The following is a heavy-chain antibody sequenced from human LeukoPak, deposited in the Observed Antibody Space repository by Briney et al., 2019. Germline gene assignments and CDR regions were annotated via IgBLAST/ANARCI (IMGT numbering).Heavy chain of an antibody. J-gene: IGHJ4*02. D-gene: IGHD3-22*01. Sequence: PGGSLRLSCAASGLTFSSYEMNWVRQAPGKGLEWVSYISSSGSTIYYADSVKGRFTISRDNSKNTLYLQMNSLRAEDTAVYYCAKDYYYDSSVGGLSYWGQGTLVTVSS. CDR3: AKDYYYDSSVGGLSY. V-gene: IGHV3-48*03. CDR1: GLTFSSYE. CDR2: ISSSGSTI.